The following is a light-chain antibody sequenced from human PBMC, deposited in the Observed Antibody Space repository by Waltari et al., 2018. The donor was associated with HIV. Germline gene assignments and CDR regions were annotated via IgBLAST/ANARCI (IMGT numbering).Light chain of an antibody. Sequence: YELTQSPSVSVSPGQTATINCFGDALPRQFAYWYQHKPDQAPVLLISKDKERPSGIPDRFSGSGSGTTVTLTISGVRAEDEADYYCQSTDITGTYAVFGPGTKVTVL. CDR1: ALPRQF. J-gene: IGLJ1*01. CDR3: QSTDITGTYAV. V-gene: IGLV3-25*03. CDR2: KDK.